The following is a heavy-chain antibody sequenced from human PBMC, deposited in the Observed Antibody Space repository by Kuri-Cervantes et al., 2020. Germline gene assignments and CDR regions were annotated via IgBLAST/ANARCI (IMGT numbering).Heavy chain of an antibody. CDR1: GYTFRTFG. V-gene: IGHV1-18*01. Sequence: ASVKVSCKASGYTFRTFGLNWVRQAPGQGLEWVGWISPYNGDTNYTQKFQGRVTMTTDTSTSTAYMELRSLRSDDTAVYYCARGGRYDSSGYYYWGQGTLVTVSS. CDR3: ARGGRYDSSGYYY. CDR2: ISPYNGDT. D-gene: IGHD3-22*01. J-gene: IGHJ4*02.